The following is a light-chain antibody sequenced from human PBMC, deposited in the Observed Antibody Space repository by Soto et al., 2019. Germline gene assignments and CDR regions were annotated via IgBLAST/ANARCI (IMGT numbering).Light chain of an antibody. Sequence: EIVMTQSPATLSVPPGERATLSCRASQSVRGNLAWYQQKPGQSPRLLIYGASSRATGIPARFSGSGSGTEFTLTISSLQSEDFAVYHCQQYNSWPPTFGQGTRLEIK. CDR3: QQYNSWPPT. CDR2: GAS. V-gene: IGKV3-15*01. CDR1: QSVRGN. J-gene: IGKJ5*01.